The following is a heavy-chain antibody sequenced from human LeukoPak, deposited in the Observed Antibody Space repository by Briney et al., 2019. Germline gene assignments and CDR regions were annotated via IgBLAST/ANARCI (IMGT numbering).Heavy chain of an antibody. CDR2: IYYSGST. Sequence: SQTLSLTCTVSGGSISNYYWSWIRQPPGKGLEWIGYIYYSGSTNYNPSLKSRVTISVDTSENQFSLKLTSVTAADTAVYFCARFEKYYGGNYHYLDYWGPGILVTVSS. V-gene: IGHV4-59*01. CDR3: ARFEKYYGGNYHYLDY. CDR1: GGSISNYY. J-gene: IGHJ4*02. D-gene: IGHD2-21*01.